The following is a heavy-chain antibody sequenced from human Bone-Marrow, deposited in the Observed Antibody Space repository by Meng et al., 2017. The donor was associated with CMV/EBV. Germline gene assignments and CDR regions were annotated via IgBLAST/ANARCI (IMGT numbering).Heavy chain of an antibody. J-gene: IGHJ6*02. V-gene: IGHV3-30-3*01. CDR1: GFTFSSYA. CDR2: ISYDGSNK. Sequence: SLKSSCAASGFTFSSYAMHWVRQAPGKGLEWVAVISYDGSNKYYADSVKGRFTISRDNSKNTLYLQMNSLRAEDTAVYYCARDRPQIVLMVYASTYYYYYGMDVWGQGTTVTVSS. D-gene: IGHD2-8*01. CDR3: ARDRPQIVLMVYASTYYYYYGMDV.